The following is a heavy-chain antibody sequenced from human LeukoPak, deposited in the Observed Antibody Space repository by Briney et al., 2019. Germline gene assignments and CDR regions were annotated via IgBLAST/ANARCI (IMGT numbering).Heavy chain of an antibody. J-gene: IGHJ4*02. CDR1: GFTFSSYG. V-gene: IGHV3-30*18. CDR2: ISYDGSNK. CDR3: AKDPDIVVLPVAWILDY. D-gene: IGHD2-2*01. Sequence: GGSLRLSCAVSGFTFSSYGMHWVRQAPGKGLEWVAVISYDGSNKYYADSVKGRFTISRDNSKNTLYLQMNSLRAEDTAVYYCAKDPDIVVLPVAWILDYWGQGTLVTVSS.